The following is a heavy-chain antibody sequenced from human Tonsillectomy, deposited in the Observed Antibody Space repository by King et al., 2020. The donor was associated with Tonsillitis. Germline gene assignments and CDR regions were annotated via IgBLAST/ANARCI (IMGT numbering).Heavy chain of an antibody. CDR2: INPIRGDT. Sequence: QLVQSGAEVKKPGASVKVSCKASGYTFTAYYMHWVRQAPGQGLEWMGWINPIRGDTDCAQKFQGGVTMTRDTSISTVYIELSRLTSDDTAVYYCARESLEATRYFDLWGRGTLVTVSS. V-gene: IGHV1-2*02. CDR1: GYTFTAYY. D-gene: IGHD3-3*01. J-gene: IGHJ2*01. CDR3: ARESLEATRYFDL.